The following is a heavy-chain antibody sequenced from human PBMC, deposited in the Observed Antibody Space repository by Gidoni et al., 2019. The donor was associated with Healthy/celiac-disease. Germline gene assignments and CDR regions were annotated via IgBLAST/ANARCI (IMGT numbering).Heavy chain of an antibody. CDR3: ARVKLRSHLTFDY. J-gene: IGHJ4*02. V-gene: IGHV4-34*01. CDR1: GGSFSAYY. Sequence: QVQLQQWGAGLLKSPETLSLTCAVYGGSFSAYYWSWIRQPPGKGLEWIGEINHSGSTNYNPSLKSRVTISLDTSKNQFSLKLSSVTAADTAVYYCARVKLRSHLTFDYWGQGTLVTVSS. CDR2: INHSGST.